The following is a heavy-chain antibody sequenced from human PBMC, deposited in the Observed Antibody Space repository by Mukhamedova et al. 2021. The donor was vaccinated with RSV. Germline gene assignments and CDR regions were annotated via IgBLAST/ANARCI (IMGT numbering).Heavy chain of an antibody. D-gene: IGHD1-26*01. V-gene: IGHV3-73*01. CDR3: TSRPSPKVGGRYYFDY. Sequence: AASVKGRFTISRDDSKNTAYLQMNSLKTADTAVYYCTSRPSPKVGGRYYFDYWGQGTLV. J-gene: IGHJ4*02.